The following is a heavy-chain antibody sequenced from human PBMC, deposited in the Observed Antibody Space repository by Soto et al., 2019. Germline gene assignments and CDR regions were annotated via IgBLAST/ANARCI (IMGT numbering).Heavy chain of an antibody. D-gene: IGHD2-2*02. CDR3: ARDFMPPIMRMASGPTSAGYNYGMDV. Sequence: QVQLVESGGGVVQPEKSLRLSCATSGFTFSTYPLHWVRQAPGKALEWLALISSDGNNTYYADSVKGRFTISRDSSKNTLFLQMNSLSAEDTAVYYCARDFMPPIMRMASGPTSAGYNYGMDVWGQGTTVTVSS. CDR1: GFTFSTYP. V-gene: IGHV3-30-3*01. CDR2: ISSDGNNT. J-gene: IGHJ6*02.